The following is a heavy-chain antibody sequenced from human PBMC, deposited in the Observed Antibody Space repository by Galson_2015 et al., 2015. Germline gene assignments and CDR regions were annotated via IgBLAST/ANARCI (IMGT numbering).Heavy chain of an antibody. CDR2: ISWNSGSI. CDR3: AKGKGVVPAALDY. Sequence: LRLSCAASGFTFADYAMHWVRQAPGTGLEWVSGISWNSGSIGYADSVKGRFTISRDNAKNSLYLQMNSLRAEDTALYYCAKGKGVVPAALDYWGQGTLVTVSS. V-gene: IGHV3-9*01. D-gene: IGHD2-2*01. J-gene: IGHJ4*02. CDR1: GFTFADYA.